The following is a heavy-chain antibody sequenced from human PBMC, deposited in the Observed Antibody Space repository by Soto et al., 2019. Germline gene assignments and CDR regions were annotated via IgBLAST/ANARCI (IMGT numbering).Heavy chain of an antibody. CDR3: ASTLSRGVITTYFYY. Sequence: QVQLVESGGGVVQPGRSLRLSCAASGFTFSNFALHWVRQAPGKGLEWVAVISYDGSNEYYADSLKGRFTISRDNSKNTLYLQMSSLRVEDTAVYYCASTLSRGVITTYFYYWGQGTLVTVSS. CDR1: GFTFSNFA. V-gene: IGHV3-30-3*01. J-gene: IGHJ4*02. D-gene: IGHD3-10*01. CDR2: ISYDGSNE.